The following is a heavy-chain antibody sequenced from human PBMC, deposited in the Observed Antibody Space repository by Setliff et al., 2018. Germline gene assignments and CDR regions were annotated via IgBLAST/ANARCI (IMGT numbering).Heavy chain of an antibody. D-gene: IGHD3-3*01. CDR2: INQDGSEK. CDR1: GFTFSSYW. J-gene: IGHJ4*02. CDR3: AKNTYYDFWSGYFSSGYYFDY. Sequence: PGGSLRLSCAASGFTFSSYWMSWVRQAPGKGLEWVANINQDGSEKYYVDSVKGRFTISRDNAKNSLYLQMNSLRADDTAVYYCAKNTYYDFWSGYFSSGYYFDYWGQGTLVTVSS. V-gene: IGHV3-7*01.